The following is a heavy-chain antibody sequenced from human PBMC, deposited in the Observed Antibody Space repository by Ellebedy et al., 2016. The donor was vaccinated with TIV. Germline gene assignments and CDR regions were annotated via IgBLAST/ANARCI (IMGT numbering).Heavy chain of an antibody. D-gene: IGHD5-18*01. CDR3: VNLDTTGGRLGYFPH. CDR2: INHGGRT. CDR1: GGSFSGYY. Sequence: SETLSLXXAVYGGSFSGYYWTWIRQSPGRGLEWIGEINHGGRTNYNPSLKSRVTISVDTSKNQFSLKLTSMTAADTAVYYCVNLDTTGGRLGYFPHWGQGTLVTVSS. J-gene: IGHJ1*01. V-gene: IGHV4-34*01.